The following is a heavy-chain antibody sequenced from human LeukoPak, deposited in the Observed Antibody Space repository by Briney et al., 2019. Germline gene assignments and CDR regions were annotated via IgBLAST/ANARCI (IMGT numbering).Heavy chain of an antibody. Sequence: PSETLSLTCTVSGYSISSGYYWGWIRQPPGKGLEWIGSIYHSGSTYYNPSLKSRVTISVDTSKNQFSLKLSSVTAADTAVYYCARYGLRGAAAGRYYYYYYMDVWGKGTTVTISS. CDR2: IYHSGST. CDR3: ARYGLRGAAAGRYYYYYYMDV. CDR1: GYSISSGYY. V-gene: IGHV4-38-2*02. D-gene: IGHD6-13*01. J-gene: IGHJ6*03.